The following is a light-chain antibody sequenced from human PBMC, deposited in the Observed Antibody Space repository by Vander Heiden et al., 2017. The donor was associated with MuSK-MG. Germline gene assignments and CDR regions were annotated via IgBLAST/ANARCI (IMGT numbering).Light chain of an antibody. CDR3: QQDTSIMWN. Sequence: DIQMTQSPSTLSASVGDRVTITCRASQSISTWLAWYQQKPVRAPKLLIYKASSLESRVPSRLSRSRSGTEFTLTISSLQLDDFGTYYCQQDTSIMWNFSHWTKMEMK. CDR2: KAS. V-gene: IGKV1-5*03. J-gene: IGKJ2*04. CDR1: QSISTW.